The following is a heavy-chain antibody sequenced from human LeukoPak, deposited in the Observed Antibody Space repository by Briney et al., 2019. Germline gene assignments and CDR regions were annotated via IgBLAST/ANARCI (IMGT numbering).Heavy chain of an antibody. J-gene: IGHJ4*02. Sequence: ASVTVSCTASGGTFSVYYIHWVRQAPGQGLEWMGLINPNSGGTNYAQKFQGRVTMTRDTSISTAYMELSSLRSDDTAVYYCARDLEGYHYGSGNYPQWGQGTLVTVSS. CDR1: GGTFSVYY. CDR3: ARDLEGYHYGSGNYPQ. CDR2: INPNSGGT. D-gene: IGHD3-10*01. V-gene: IGHV1-2*02.